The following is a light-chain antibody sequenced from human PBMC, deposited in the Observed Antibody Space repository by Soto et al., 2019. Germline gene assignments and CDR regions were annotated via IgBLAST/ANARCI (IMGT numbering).Light chain of an antibody. CDR3: SSSTNSGSLVL. CDR2: DVT. J-gene: IGLJ2*01. CDR1: SSEGGLAY. V-gene: IGLV2-14*03. Sequence: QSALTQPASVSGSPGQSITISCTGTSSEGGLAYVSWYQQHPGEAPKLILYDVTERPSGVSYRFSGSKSVNAASLTISGLQAEDEADYFCSSSTNSGSLVLFGGGTKLTVL.